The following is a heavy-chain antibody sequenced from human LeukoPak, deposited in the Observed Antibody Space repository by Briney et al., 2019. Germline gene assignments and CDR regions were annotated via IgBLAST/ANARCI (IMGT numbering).Heavy chain of an antibody. V-gene: IGHV3-30-3*01. J-gene: IGHJ6*02. CDR3: ARDGDGAAAGFYYYYGMDV. CDR1: GFTFSSYA. CDR2: ISYDGSNE. Sequence: GGSLRLSCAASGFTFSSYAMHGVRQAPGKGLEWVAVISYDGSNEYYADSVKGRFTISRDNSKNTLYLQMNSLRAEDTAVYYCARDGDGAAAGFYYYYGMDVWGQGTTVTVSS. D-gene: IGHD6-13*01.